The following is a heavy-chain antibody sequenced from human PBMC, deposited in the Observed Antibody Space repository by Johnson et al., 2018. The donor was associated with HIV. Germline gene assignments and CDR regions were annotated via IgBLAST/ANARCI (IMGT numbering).Heavy chain of an antibody. J-gene: IGHJ3*02. Sequence: QVQLVESGGGLVQPGGSLRLSCAASGFTFSSYAMHWVRQAPGKGLEWVAVISYDGSNKYYAGSVKGRFTISRDNSKNTLYLQMNSLRAEDTGVYYCARDQGSGWYRPHAFDIWGQGTMVTVSS. V-gene: IGHV3-30*04. D-gene: IGHD6-19*01. CDR3: ARDQGSGWYRPHAFDI. CDR2: ISYDGSNK. CDR1: GFTFSSYA.